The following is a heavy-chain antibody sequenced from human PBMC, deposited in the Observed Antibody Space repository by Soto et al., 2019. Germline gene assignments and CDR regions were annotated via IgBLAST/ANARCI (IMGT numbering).Heavy chain of an antibody. CDR3: ARGVGYGVVIIENWFDP. J-gene: IGHJ5*02. Sequence: ASVKVSCKASGYTFTSYGISWVRQAPGQGLEWMGWISAYNGNTNYAQKLQGRVTMTTDTSTSTAYMELRSLRSDDTAVYYCARGVGYGVVIIENWFDPWGQGTLVTVSS. CDR2: ISAYNGNT. V-gene: IGHV1-18*01. D-gene: IGHD3-3*01. CDR1: GYTFTSYG.